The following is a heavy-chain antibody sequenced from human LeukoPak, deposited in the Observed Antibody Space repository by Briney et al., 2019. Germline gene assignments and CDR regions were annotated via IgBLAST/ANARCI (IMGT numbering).Heavy chain of an antibody. Sequence: GGSLRLSCAASGFTFSSYSMNWVRQAPGKGLEWVSWISTSSGTVYYADSVKGRFTISRDNANLLYLQMNSLRAEDTAVYYCARCYYGDFCNWFDPWGQGTLVTVSS. V-gene: IGHV3-48*04. D-gene: IGHD4-17*01. J-gene: IGHJ5*02. CDR3: ARCYYGDFCNWFDP. CDR1: GFTFSSYS. CDR2: ISTSSGTV.